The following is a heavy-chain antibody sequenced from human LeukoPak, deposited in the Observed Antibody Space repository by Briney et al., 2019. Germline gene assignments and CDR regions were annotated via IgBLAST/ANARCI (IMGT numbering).Heavy chain of an antibody. CDR2: INPDNGGT. CDR1: GYTFTGYY. V-gene: IGHV1-2*02. J-gene: IGHJ3*02. Sequence: ASVKVSCKASGYTFTGYYMHWVRQAPGQGLEWMGWINPDNGGTNYAQRFQGRVTMTRDMSISTAYMELSRLRSDDTAVYYCARELSSAGRWGAFDMWGQGTTVTVSS. D-gene: IGHD6-13*01. CDR3: ARELSSAGRWGAFDM.